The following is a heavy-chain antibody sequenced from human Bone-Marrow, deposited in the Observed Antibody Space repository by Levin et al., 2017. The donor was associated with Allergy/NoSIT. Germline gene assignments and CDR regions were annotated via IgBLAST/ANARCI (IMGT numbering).Heavy chain of an antibody. CDR1: GFIISNNY. J-gene: IGHJ2*01. Sequence: GGSLRLSCAASGFIISNNYMSWIRQAPGKGLEWVAVIYSSGYTDYTDSVKGRFTISRDNAKNSLFLEVNSLRAEDTAVYYCARDEPHFDLWGRGTLVTVSS. V-gene: IGHV3-53*01. CDR3: ARDEPHFDL. CDR2: IYSSGYT.